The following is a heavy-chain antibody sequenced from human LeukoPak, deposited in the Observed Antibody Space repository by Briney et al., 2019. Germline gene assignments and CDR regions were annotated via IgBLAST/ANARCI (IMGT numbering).Heavy chain of an antibody. Sequence: SDTLSLLCTVSGDSISSSSYFWAWIRQPPGRGLEWIGSIFYSGTTYYNPSTKSRVTISVDTSRNQFSLKLSSVTAADTAVFYCARLVGATGAFDIWGQGTMVSVFS. CDR1: GDSISSSSYF. D-gene: IGHD2-2*01. CDR3: ARLVGATGAFDI. J-gene: IGHJ3*02. V-gene: IGHV4-39*01. CDR2: IFYSGTT.